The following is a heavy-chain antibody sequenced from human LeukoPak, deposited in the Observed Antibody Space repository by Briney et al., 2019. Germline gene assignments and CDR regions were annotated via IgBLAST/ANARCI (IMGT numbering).Heavy chain of an antibody. J-gene: IGHJ4*02. V-gene: IGHV4-30-4*01. Sequence: PSETLSLTCTVSGGSISSCDYYWSWIRQPPGKGLEWIGYIYYSGSTYYNPSLKSRVTISVDTSKNQFSLKLSSVAAADTAVYYCARGSPDYYDSSGYSDYWGQGTLVTVSS. CDR2: IYYSGST. CDR1: GGSISSCDYY. D-gene: IGHD3-22*01. CDR3: ARGSPDYYDSSGYSDY.